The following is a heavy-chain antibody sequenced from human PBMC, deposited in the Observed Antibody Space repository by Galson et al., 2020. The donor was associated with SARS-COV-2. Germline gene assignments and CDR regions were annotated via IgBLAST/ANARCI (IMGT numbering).Heavy chain of an antibody. CDR3: ARVGQWDPTGGVCFDY. J-gene: IGHJ4*02. V-gene: IGHV4-30-4*07. Sequence: SETLSLTCAVSGGSISSGGYSWSWMRQPPGKGLEWIGYIYYSGSTYYNPSLKSRVTISVDTSKNQFSLKLSSVTAADTAVYYCARVGQWDPTGGVCFDYWGQGTLVTVSS. CDR2: IYYSGST. D-gene: IGHD7-27*01. CDR1: GGSISSGGYS.